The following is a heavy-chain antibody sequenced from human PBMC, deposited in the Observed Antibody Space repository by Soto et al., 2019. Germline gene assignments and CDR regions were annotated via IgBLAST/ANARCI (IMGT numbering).Heavy chain of an antibody. D-gene: IGHD4-17*01. V-gene: IGHV3-23*01. CDR1: GFTFRSYA. J-gene: IGHJ4*02. Sequence: SGGSLRLSCAVSGFTFRSYAMSWVRQAPGKGLEWVSLISGDGDSTYYADSVKGRFTISRDNSKNTLFLQMNSLRAEDTAVYYCTKEGGTVTKFDFWGQGTLVTVSS. CDR2: ISGDGDST. CDR3: TKEGGTVTKFDF.